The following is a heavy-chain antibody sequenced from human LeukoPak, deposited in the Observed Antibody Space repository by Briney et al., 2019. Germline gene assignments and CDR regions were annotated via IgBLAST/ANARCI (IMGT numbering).Heavy chain of an antibody. Sequence: GGSLRLSCAASGFTFSSYAMHWVRQAPGKGLEWVAVISYDGSNKYYADSVKGRFTISRDNSKDTLYLQMNSLRAEDTAVYYCARNENSGWGYFDYWGQGTLVTVSS. D-gene: IGHD5-12*01. CDR1: GFTFSSYA. J-gene: IGHJ4*02. CDR2: ISYDGSNK. V-gene: IGHV3-30-3*01. CDR3: ARNENSGWGYFDY.